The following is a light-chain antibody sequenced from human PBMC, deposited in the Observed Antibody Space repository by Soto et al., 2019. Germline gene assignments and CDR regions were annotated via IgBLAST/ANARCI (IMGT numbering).Light chain of an antibody. CDR3: QQYAKAPLT. CDR1: QSVSNNY. Sequence: LSQSQGTLSLSPGERATLSFRASQSVSNNYLAWYQQKPGQAPRLLIYGASSRATGVPDRFSASGSGTDFTLTISRLEPEDFAVYYCQQYAKAPLTFGQGTNVDIK. CDR2: GAS. V-gene: IGKV3-20*01. J-gene: IGKJ1*01.